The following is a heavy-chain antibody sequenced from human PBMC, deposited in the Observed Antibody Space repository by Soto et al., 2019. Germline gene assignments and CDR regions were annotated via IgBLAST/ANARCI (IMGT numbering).Heavy chain of an antibody. CDR3: ARTDPYSSGYQIDY. Sequence: QPGGSLRLSCAASGFTVSSNYMSWVRQAPGKGLEWVSVIYSGGSTYYADSVKGRFTISRDNSKNTLYLQMNSLRAEDTAVYYCARTDPYSSGYQIDYWGQGTLVTVSS. V-gene: IGHV3-53*01. J-gene: IGHJ4*02. D-gene: IGHD3-22*01. CDR2: IYSGGST. CDR1: GFTVSSNY.